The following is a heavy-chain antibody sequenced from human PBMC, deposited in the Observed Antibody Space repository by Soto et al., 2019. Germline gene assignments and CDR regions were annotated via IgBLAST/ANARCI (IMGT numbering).Heavy chain of an antibody. D-gene: IGHD1-1*01. CDR1: GFAFSSYA. J-gene: IGHJ1*01. V-gene: IGHV3-23*01. CDR3: AKRTTGYSDYFQH. Sequence: GGSLRLSCAASGFAFSSYAMTWVRQAPGKGLEWVAAVSGRGDMTYYADSVKGRFTISRDNSNNTLFLQMDSLRVDDTAVFFCAKRTTGYSDYFQHWGRGTLVTVSS. CDR2: VSGRGDMT.